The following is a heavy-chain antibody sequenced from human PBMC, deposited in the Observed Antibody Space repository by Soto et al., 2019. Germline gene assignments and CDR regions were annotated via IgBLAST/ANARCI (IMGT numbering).Heavy chain of an antibody. J-gene: IGHJ4*02. V-gene: IGHV3-33*01. Sequence: GGSLRLSCAASGFTFSSYGMHWVRQAPGKGLEWVAVIWYDGSNKYYADSVKGRFTISRDNSKNTLYLQMNSLRAEDTAVYYCARGHYGSGSYYPFDYWGQGTLVTVSS. D-gene: IGHD3-10*01. CDR3: ARGHYGSGSYYPFDY. CDR2: IWYDGSNK. CDR1: GFTFSSYG.